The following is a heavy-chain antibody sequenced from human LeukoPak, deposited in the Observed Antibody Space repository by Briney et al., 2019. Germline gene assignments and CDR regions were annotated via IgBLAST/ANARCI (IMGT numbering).Heavy chain of an antibody. D-gene: IGHD3-9*01. CDR3: ARDPPTYDILTGSYYYYGMDV. J-gene: IGHJ6*04. V-gene: IGHV4-59*01. CDR1: GGSISSYY. Sequence: SETLSLTCTVSGGSISSYYWSWIRQPPGKGLEWIGYIYYSGSTNYNPSLKSRVTISVDTSKNQFSLKLSSVTAADTAVYFCARDPPTYDILTGSYYYYGMDVWGKGTTVTVSS. CDR2: IYYSGST.